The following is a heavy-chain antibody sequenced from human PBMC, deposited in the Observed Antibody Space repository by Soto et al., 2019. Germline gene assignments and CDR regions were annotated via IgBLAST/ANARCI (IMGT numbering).Heavy chain of an antibody. V-gene: IGHV5-51*01. Sequence: GESLKISCKGSGYSFTSYWIAWVRQMPGKGLEWMGIIYLSDSDTRYSPSFQGRVTISADKSISTAYLQWSSLKASDTAMYYCARYSSGWPYYCDYWGQGTLVTVSS. J-gene: IGHJ4*02. CDR3: ARYSSGWPYYCDY. D-gene: IGHD6-19*01. CDR1: GYSFTSYW. CDR2: IYLSDSDT.